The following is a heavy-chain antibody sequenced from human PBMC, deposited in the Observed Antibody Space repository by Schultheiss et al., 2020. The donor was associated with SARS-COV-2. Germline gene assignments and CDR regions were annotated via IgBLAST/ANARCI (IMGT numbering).Heavy chain of an antibody. CDR1: GFTFSSYE. V-gene: IGHV3-48*03. CDR2: ISSSGSTI. D-gene: IGHD6-13*01. Sequence: GGSLRLSCAASGFTFSSYEMNWVRQAPGKGLEWVSYISSSGSTIYYADSVKGRFTISRDNAKNSLYLQMNSLRAEDTALYYCAKTRRSSSSHFDYWGQGTLVTVSS. CDR3: AKTRRSSSSHFDY. J-gene: IGHJ4*02.